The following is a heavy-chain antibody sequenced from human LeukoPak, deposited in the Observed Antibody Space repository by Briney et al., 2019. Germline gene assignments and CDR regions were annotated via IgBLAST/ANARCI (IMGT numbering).Heavy chain of an antibody. J-gene: IGHJ4*02. V-gene: IGHV3-23*01. CDR3: AKVDGIKILEVFDY. Sequence: SCKASGYTFTSYGISWVRQAPGKGLEWVSAISGSAGSTYYADSVKGRFTISRDNSKNTLYLQMNSLRAEDTALYYCAKVDGIKILEVFDYWGQGTLVTVSS. CDR2: ISGSAGST. CDR1: GYTFTSYG. D-gene: IGHD3-3*01.